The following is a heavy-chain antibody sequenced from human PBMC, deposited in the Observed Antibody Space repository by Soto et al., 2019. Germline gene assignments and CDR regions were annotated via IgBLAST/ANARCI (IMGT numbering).Heavy chain of an antibody. CDR1: GFTVSSNY. Sequence: GGSLRLSCAASGFTVSSNYMSWVRQAPGKGLEWVSVIYSGGSTYYADSVKGRFTISRDNSKNTLYLQMNSLRAEDTAVYYCARGYSSVHDAFDIWGQGTMVTV. CDR3: ARGYSSVHDAFDI. V-gene: IGHV3-53*01. J-gene: IGHJ3*02. D-gene: IGHD6-19*01. CDR2: IYSGGST.